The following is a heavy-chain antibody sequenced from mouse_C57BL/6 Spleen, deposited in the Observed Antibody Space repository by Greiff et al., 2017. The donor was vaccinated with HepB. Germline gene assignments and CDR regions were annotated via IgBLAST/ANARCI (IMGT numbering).Heavy chain of an antibody. V-gene: IGHV1-15*01. CDR3: TRTPSLFPFAY. Sequence: VKLMESGAELVRPGASVTLSCKASGYTFTDYEMHWVKQTPVHGLEWIGAIDPETGGTAYNQKFKGKAILTADKSSSTAYMELRSLTSEDSAVYYCTRTPSLFPFAYWGQGTLVTVSA. D-gene: IGHD1-1*01. J-gene: IGHJ3*01. CDR2: IDPETGGT. CDR1: GYTFTDYE.